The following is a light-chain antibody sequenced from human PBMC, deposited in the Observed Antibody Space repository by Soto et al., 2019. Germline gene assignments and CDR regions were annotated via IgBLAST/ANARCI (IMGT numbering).Light chain of an antibody. CDR2: DVS. CDR1: QSPNNW. CDR3: QQYYRYPFT. V-gene: IGKV1-5*01. Sequence: DSQLTQYPSTLSASVGERVTITCRASQSPNNWMAWYQQKSGKAPKLLIYDVSTLASGVPSRFSGSVSGTECALTISSPQPDDSATYYCQQYYRYPFTCGQGTKVEFK. J-gene: IGKJ2*01.